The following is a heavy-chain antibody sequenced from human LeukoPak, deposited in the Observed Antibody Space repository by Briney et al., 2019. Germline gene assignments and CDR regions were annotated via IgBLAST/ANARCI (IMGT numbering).Heavy chain of an antibody. CDR2: INHSGST. D-gene: IGHD1-26*01. V-gene: IGHV4-34*01. J-gene: IGHJ6*02. Sequence: SETLSLTCAVYGGSFSGYYWSWIRQPPGKGLEWIGEINHSGSTNYNPSLKSRVTISVDTSKNQFSLKLSSVTAADTAVYYCARGLEGVDVWGQGTTVTVPS. CDR3: ARGLEGVDV. CDR1: GGSFSGYY.